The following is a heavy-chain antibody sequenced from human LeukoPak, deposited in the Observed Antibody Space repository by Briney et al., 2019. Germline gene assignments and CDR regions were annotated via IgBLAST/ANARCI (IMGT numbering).Heavy chain of an antibody. D-gene: IGHD2-2*01. J-gene: IGHJ4*02. CDR2: IRYDGTNQ. V-gene: IGHV3-30*02. Sequence: GGSLRLSCAASGFTFSSYGMHWVRQAPGKGLEWVAFIRYDGTNQYYADSMKGRFTISRDNSKNTLYLQMNSLRDEDTAVYYCAKEGSSYYFDYWGQGTLASVSS. CDR3: AKEGSSYYFDY. CDR1: GFTFSSYG.